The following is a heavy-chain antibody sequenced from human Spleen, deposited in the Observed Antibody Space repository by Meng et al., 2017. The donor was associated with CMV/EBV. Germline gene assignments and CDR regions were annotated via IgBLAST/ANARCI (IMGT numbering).Heavy chain of an antibody. CDR3: ASGHCSTTSCYLPF. D-gene: IGHD2-2*01. CDR1: GFTFSSYS. Sequence: GESLKISCAASGFTFSSYSMHWARQAPGKGLEWVALISYDGRNYYNEDSVKGRFTISRDNSKSTLYLQKNNLRAEDTALYYCASGHCSTTSCYLPFWGQGVLVTVSS. CDR2: ISYDGRNY. J-gene: IGHJ4*02. V-gene: IGHV3-30*04.